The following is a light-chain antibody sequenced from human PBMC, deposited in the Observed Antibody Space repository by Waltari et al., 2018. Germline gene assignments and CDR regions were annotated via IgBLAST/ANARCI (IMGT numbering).Light chain of an antibody. V-gene: IGKV3-15*01. Sequence: EIVMTQSVATLSVSPGERATLSCRASQSVSSNLAWYQQKPGQAPRLLIYGASTPATGTPDSFTGSGSGTEFTLTIGSLQSADFAVYYCQQYNNWPWTFGQGTKVEIK. CDR2: GAS. CDR3: QQYNNWPWT. J-gene: IGKJ1*01. CDR1: QSVSSN.